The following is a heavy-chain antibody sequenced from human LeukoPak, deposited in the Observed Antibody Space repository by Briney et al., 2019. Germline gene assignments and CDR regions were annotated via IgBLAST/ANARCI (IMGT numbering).Heavy chain of an antibody. CDR3: ARGLRDRDSSGYYYFDY. CDR2: INHSGST. J-gene: IGHJ4*02. Sequence: SETLSLTCAVYGGSFSGYYWSWIRQPPGKGLEWIGEINHSGSTNYNPSLKSRVTISVDTSKNQFSLKLSSVTAADTAVYYCARGLRDRDSSGYYYFDYWGQGTLVTVSS. D-gene: IGHD3-22*01. CDR1: GGSFSGYY. V-gene: IGHV4-34*01.